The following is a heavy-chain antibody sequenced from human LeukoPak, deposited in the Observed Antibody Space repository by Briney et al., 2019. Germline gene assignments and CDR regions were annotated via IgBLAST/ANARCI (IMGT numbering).Heavy chain of an antibody. V-gene: IGHV3-21*01. Sequence: GGSLRLSCAASGFTFSSYSMNWVRQAPGKGLEWVSSISSSSSYIYYADSVKGRFTISRDNAKNPLYLQMNSLRAEDTAVYYCARHGRDRSYYYDSSGYWAFDIWGQGTMVTVSS. CDR1: GFTFSSYS. CDR2: ISSSSSYI. D-gene: IGHD3-22*01. CDR3: ARHGRDRSYYYDSSGYWAFDI. J-gene: IGHJ3*02.